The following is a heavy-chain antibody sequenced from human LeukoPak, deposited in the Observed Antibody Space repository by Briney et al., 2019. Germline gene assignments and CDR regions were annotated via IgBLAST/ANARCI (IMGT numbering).Heavy chain of an antibody. CDR1: GFPFSSYG. Sequence: SGGSLRLSCAASGFPFSSYGMSWVRQAPGEGLEWVSGITGSYITTYYADSVKGRFTISRDNSKNTLYLQMNSLRAEDTAIYYCAKDQLNRFCSGGSCSITHDFWGQGTLVTVSS. V-gene: IGHV3-23*01. CDR3: AKDQLNRFCSGGSCSITHDF. CDR2: ITGSYITT. J-gene: IGHJ4*02. D-gene: IGHD2-15*01.